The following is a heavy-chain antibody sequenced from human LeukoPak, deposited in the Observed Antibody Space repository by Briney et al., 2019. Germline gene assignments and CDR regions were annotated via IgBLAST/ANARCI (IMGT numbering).Heavy chain of an antibody. CDR1: GFTFSSYW. CDR3: VRTLGAVDI. V-gene: IGHV3-74*01. Sequence: GGSLRLSCAASGFTFSSYWMHWVRQAPGKGLVWVSRINSDGSITTYPESVKGRFTISRDNAKNTLYLQMNSLRADDTAVYYCVRTLGAVDIWGQGTLVTVSS. CDR2: INSDGSIT. D-gene: IGHD3-16*01. J-gene: IGHJ4*02.